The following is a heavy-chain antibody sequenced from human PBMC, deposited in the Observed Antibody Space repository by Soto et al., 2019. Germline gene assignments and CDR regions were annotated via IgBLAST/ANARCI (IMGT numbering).Heavy chain of an antibody. J-gene: IGHJ4*02. CDR1: GGSISSYY. D-gene: IGHD1-26*01. CDR2: IYYSGST. CDR3: ARLRRGGGIVGATSYYFDY. V-gene: IGHV4-59*08. Sequence: PSKTLSLTCTVSGGSISSYYWSWIRQPPGKGLEWIGYIYYSGSTNYNPSLKSRVTISVDTSKNQFSLKLSSVTAADTAVYYCARLRRGGGIVGATSYYFDYWGQGTLVTVSS.